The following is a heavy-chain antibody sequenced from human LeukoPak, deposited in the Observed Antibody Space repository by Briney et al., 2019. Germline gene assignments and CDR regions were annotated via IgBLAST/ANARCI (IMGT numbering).Heavy chain of an antibody. CDR3: ARDRVSVVGATSDY. J-gene: IGHJ4*02. CDR1: GYTFTSYY. V-gene: IGHV1-2*02. D-gene: IGHD1-26*01. Sequence: GASVKVSCKASGYTFTSYYMHWVRQAPGQGLEWMGWINPNSGGTNYAQKFQGRVTMTRDTSISTAYMELSRLRSDDTAVYYCARDRVSVVGATSDYWGQGALVTVSS. CDR2: INPNSGGT.